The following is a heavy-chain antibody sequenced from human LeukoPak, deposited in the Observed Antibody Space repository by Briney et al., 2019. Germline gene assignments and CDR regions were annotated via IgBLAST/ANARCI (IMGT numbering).Heavy chain of an antibody. V-gene: IGHV3-23*01. CDR1: GFTFSSYA. CDR2: ISGSGGGT. J-gene: IGHJ4*02. Sequence: GGSLRLSYAASGFTFSSYAMSWVRQAPGKGLEWVSAISGSGGGTYYADSVKGRFTISRDNSKNTLYLQMNSLRAEDTAVYYCAKAVALYCSSTSCYFDYWGQGTLVTVSS. D-gene: IGHD2-2*01. CDR3: AKAVALYCSSTSCYFDY.